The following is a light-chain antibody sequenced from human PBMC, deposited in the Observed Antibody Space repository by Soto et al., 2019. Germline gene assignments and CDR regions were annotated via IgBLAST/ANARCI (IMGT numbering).Light chain of an antibody. V-gene: IGLV4-69*01. J-gene: IGLJ2*01. Sequence: QLVLTQSPSASASLGDSVKVTCTLSSGHSRYAIAWHQQQPEKGPRYLMKLNSDGSHSKGDGIPDRFSGSSSGAERYLTISSLQSEDEADYYCQTWTTGTVVFGGGTKVTVL. CDR2: LNSDGSH. CDR1: SGHSRYA. CDR3: QTWTTGTVV.